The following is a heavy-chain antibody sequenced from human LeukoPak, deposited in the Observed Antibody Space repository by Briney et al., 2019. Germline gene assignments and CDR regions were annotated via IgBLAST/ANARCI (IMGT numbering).Heavy chain of an antibody. CDR1: GWPFSGYY. V-gene: IGHV4-34*01. D-gene: IGHD1-26*01. J-gene: IGHJ4*02. CDR3: ARRGATTIDY. Sequence: PSETLSLTCAVYGWPFSGYYWSWIRQPPGKGLEWTGEINHSESTNYNPSLKSRVTISVDTSNSQFSLKLSSVTAADTVVYYCARRGATTIDYWGQGALVTVSS. CDR2: INHSEST.